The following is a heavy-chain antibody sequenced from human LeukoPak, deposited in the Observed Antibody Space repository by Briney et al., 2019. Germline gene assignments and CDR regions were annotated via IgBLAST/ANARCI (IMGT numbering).Heavy chain of an antibody. CDR1: GYTFTDYY. CDR2: INPNSGGT. D-gene: IGHD1-26*01. V-gene: IGHV1-2*02. J-gene: IGHJ4*02. CDR3: ARGRHGGSYFLDDY. Sequence: ASVKVSCKASGYTFTDYYMHWVRQAPGQGLEWMGWINPNSGGTNYAQKFQGRVTMTRDTSISTAYMELSRLRSGDTAVYYCARGRHGGSYFLDDYWGQGTLVTVSS.